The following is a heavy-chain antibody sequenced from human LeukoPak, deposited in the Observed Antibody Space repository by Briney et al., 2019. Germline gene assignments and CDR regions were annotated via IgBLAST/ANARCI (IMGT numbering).Heavy chain of an antibody. CDR3: ARQYRRYSSGWSNDAFDI. V-gene: IGHV5-51*01. CDR1: GYSFTSYW. J-gene: IGHJ3*02. D-gene: IGHD6-19*01. Sequence: GESLKISCKGSGYSFTSYWIGWVRQMPGKGLEWMGIIYPGDSDTRYSPSFQGQVTISADKSITTAYLQWSSLKASDTAMSYCARQYRRYSSGWSNDAFDIWGQGTMVTVSS. CDR2: IYPGDSDT.